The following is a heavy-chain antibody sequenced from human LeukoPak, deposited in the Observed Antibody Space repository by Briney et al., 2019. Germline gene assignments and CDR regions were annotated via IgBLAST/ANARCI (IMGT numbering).Heavy chain of an antibody. CDR2: ISAYNGNT. Sequence: ASVKVSCKASGYTSTSYDINWVRQAPGQGLEWMGWISAYNGNTNYAQKLQGRVTMTTDTSTSTAYMELRSLRSDDTAVYYCARILKYYYYMDVWGKGTTVTVSS. V-gene: IGHV1-18*01. CDR3: ARILKYYYYMDV. CDR1: GYTSTSYD. D-gene: IGHD3-3*01. J-gene: IGHJ6*03.